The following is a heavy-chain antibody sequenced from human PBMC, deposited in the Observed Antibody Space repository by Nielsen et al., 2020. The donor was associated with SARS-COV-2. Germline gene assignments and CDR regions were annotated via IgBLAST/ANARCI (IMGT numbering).Heavy chain of an antibody. J-gene: IGHJ4*02. V-gene: IGHV1-2*06. CDR2: INANSGGT. CDR3: ARRSIADSGGFDY. Sequence: ASAKVTCRASAYTCSAYYMHWVLHAPARGVEGMGQINANSGGTNYARKFQGRDTMTSDKSISTAYMKLSSLISDDTAVYCCARRSIADSGGFDYWGQGTLVAVSS. CDR1: AYTCSAYY. D-gene: IGHD6-6*01.